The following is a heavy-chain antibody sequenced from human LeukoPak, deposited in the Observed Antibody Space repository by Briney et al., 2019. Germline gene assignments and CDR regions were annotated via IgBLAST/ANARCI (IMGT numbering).Heavy chain of an antibody. D-gene: IGHD2-15*01. CDR1: RFTFSSYW. J-gene: IGHJ4*02. CDR3: ARAVVGALDY. V-gene: IGHV3-74*01. Sequence: PGGSLRLSCAASRFTFSSYWMYWVRQVPGKGLVWVSRINSDGSSTNYADSVRGRFTISRDNAKNTLYLQMNSLRAEDTAVYYCARAVVGALDYWGQGTLVTVSS. CDR2: INSDGSST.